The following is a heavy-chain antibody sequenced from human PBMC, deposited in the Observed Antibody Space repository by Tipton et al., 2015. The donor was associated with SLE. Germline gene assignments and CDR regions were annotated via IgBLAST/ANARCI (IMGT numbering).Heavy chain of an antibody. J-gene: IGHJ5*02. Sequence: LRLSCTVSGGSISSGSYYWSWIRQPAGKGREWIGHIYTSGSTNYNPSLKSRVTISVDTSNNQFSLKLSSVTAADTAVYYCSRGDWGSPWGQGTLVTVSS. CDR2: IYTSGST. D-gene: IGHD7-27*01. V-gene: IGHV4-61*09. CDR1: GGSISSGSYY. CDR3: SRGDWGSP.